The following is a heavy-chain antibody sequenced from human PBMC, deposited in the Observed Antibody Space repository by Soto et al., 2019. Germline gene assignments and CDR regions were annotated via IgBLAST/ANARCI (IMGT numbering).Heavy chain of an antibody. CDR1: GVTFSTYA. CDR2: ISGSGGTT. V-gene: IGHV3-23*01. J-gene: IGHJ4*02. Sequence: EVQLLESGGDLVQPGGSLRLSCIASGVTFSTYAMSWVRQAPGKGLEWVSAISGSGGTTYYADSVKGRFTISRDNSKTRLNLQLNGVGAGDTALYYCGNPRGALGPGSDTYYFVSWVKGTRVTVPS. D-gene: IGHD3-10*01. CDR3: GNPRGALGPGSDTYYFVS.